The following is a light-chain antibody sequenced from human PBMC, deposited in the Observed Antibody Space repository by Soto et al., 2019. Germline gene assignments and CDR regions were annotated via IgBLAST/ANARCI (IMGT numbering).Light chain of an antibody. Sequence: QSVLTQPPSASGTPGQTVTISCSGSGSNIGENAVNWYQHLPGTAPQLLIYSNALRPSGVPHRFSGSKSVTAGSLAISGLPSEDEEHYYCAAWDDSLKAMLFGGGTKLTVL. CDR1: GSNIGENA. CDR2: SNA. V-gene: IGLV1-44*01. CDR3: AAWDDSLKAML. J-gene: IGLJ3*02.